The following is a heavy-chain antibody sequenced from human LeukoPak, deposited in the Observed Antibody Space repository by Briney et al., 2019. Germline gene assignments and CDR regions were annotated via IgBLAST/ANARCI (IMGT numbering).Heavy chain of an antibody. J-gene: IGHJ6*03. CDR2: INHSGST. CDR3: ARYFWSGYYKNYYYMDV. Sequence: PSETLSLTCAVYGGSFSGYYWSWIRQPPGKGLEWIGEINHSGSTNYNPPLKSRVTISVDTSKNQFSLKLSSVTAADTAVYYCARYFWSGYYKNYYYMDVWGKGTTVTVSS. D-gene: IGHD3-3*01. V-gene: IGHV4-34*01. CDR1: GGSFSGYY.